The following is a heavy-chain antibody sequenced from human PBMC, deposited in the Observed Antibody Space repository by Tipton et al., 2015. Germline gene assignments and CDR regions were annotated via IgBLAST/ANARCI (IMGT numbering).Heavy chain of an antibody. Sequence: QVQLVQSGAEVKKPGASVKVSCKASGYTFTSYDINWVRQATGQGLEWMGWMNPDRGNTGYAQKFQGRVTMTRNTPISTAYMELSSLRPEYTAVYYCARGGDSSNWYEGGPYYWGQGPLVPVSS. D-gene: IGHD6-13*01. CDR1: GYTFTSYD. CDR2: MNPDRGNT. CDR3: ARGGDSSNWYEGGPYY. J-gene: IGHJ4*02. V-gene: IGHV1-8*01.